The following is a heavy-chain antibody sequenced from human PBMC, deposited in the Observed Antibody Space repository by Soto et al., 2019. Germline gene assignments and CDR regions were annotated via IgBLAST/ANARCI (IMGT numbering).Heavy chain of an antibody. Sequence: ASVKVSCKASGYTFTGYYMHWVRQAPGQGLEWMGWINPNSGGTNYAQKFQGRVTMTRDTSISTAYMELSRLRSDDTAVYYCAEGYCSGGSCYWFYPCGQGTMVIVSS. J-gene: IGHJ5*02. CDR3: AEGYCSGGSCYWFYP. CDR1: GYTFTGYY. D-gene: IGHD2-15*01. CDR2: INPNSGGT. V-gene: IGHV1-2*02.